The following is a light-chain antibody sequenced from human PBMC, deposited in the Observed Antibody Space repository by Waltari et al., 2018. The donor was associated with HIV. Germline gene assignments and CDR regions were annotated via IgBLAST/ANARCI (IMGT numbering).Light chain of an antibody. CDR2: SNN. V-gene: IGLV1-44*01. CDR1: NSPTATYP. J-gene: IGLJ2*01. Sequence: SVLTQPPSASGTPGQRVTLPCSRRNSPTATYPVNWYRQLPGTAPKLLIYSNNQRPSGVPDRFSGSKSGTSASLAISGLQSEDEADYYCAAWDGSLNGVLFGGGTKLTVL. CDR3: AAWDGSLNGVL.